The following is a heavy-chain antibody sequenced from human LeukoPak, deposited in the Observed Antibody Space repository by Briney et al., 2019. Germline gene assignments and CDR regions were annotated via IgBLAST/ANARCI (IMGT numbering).Heavy chain of an antibody. V-gene: IGHV1-24*01. CDR2: FDPEDGET. D-gene: IGHD5-12*01. CDR1: GGTCSTYA. J-gene: IGHJ4*02. CDR3: ATLRIYDYFDY. Sequence: ASVKVSCKASGGTCSTYAISWVRQAPGKGLEWMGGFDPEDGETIYAQKFQGRVTMTEDTSTDTAYMELSSLRSEDTAVYYCATLRIYDYFDYWGQGTLVTVSS.